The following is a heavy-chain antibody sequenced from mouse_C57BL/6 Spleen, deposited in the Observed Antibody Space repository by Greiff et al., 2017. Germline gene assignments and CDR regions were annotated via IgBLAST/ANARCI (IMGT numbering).Heavy chain of an antibody. J-gene: IGHJ2*01. Sequence: VQLVESGAELAKPGASVKLSCKASGYTFTSYWMHWVKQRPGQGLEWIGYINPSSGYTKYNQKFKDKATLTADKSSSTAYMQLSSLTYEDSAVYYCARSGSSYEYYFDYWGQGTTLTVSS. CDR2: INPSSGYT. CDR1: GYTFTSYW. CDR3: ARSGSSYEYYFDY. V-gene: IGHV1-7*01. D-gene: IGHD1-1*01.